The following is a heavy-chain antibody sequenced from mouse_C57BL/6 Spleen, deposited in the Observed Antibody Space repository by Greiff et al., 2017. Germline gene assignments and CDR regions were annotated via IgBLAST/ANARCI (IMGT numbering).Heavy chain of an antibody. J-gene: IGHJ2*01. CDR1: GYAFSSSW. Sequence: VMLVESGPELVNPGASVKISCKASGYAFSSSWMNWVKQRPGKGLEWIGRIYPGDGDTNYNGKFKGKATLTADKSSSTAYMQLSSLTSEDSAVYFCARENFDYWGQGTTLTVSS. CDR2: IYPGDGDT. CDR3: ARENFDY. V-gene: IGHV1-82*01.